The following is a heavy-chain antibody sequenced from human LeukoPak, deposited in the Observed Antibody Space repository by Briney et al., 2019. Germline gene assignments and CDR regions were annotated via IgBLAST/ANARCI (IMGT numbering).Heavy chain of an antibody. V-gene: IGHV3-21*01. D-gene: IGHD1-26*01. CDR3: ASGGGGSYYGVFVY. J-gene: IGHJ4*02. Sequence: GGSLRLSCAASGFTFSKYAMSWVRQAPGKGLEWVSSISSSSSYIYYADSVKGRFTISRDNAKNSLYLQMNSLRAEDTAVYYCASGGGGSYYGVFVYWGQGTLVTVSS. CDR2: ISSSSSYI. CDR1: GFTFSKYA.